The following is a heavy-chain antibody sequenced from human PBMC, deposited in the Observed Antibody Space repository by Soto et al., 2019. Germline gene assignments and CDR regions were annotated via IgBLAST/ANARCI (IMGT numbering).Heavy chain of an antibody. CDR1: GSTFSTTA. D-gene: IGHD2-15*01. CDR3: AEAATPGWSPMS. V-gene: IGHV3-23*04. Sequence: EVQLVESGGGLVQPGGSLRLSCAASGSTFSTTAMTWVRPAPGQGLKWVSAITASGLTTYHADSVKGRFTISRVQSNNTLYLQMNSLRVEDTAIYYGAEAATPGWSPMSWGQGTMFIVSS. J-gene: IGHJ5*02. CDR2: ITASGLTT.